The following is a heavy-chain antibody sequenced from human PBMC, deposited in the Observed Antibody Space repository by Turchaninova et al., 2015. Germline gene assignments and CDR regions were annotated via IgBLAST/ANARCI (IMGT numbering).Heavy chain of an antibody. CDR2: IIPIFGTA. Sequence: QVQLVQSGAEVRKPGSSVKVSCKASGGTLSSYAISWGRQAPGQGLEWRGGIIPIFGTANYEQKFQGRVTITADESTSTAYMELSSPRSEDTAVYYCAIIGTVIHDYWGQGTLVTVSS. CDR1: GGTLSSYA. D-gene: IGHD2-21*01. CDR3: AIIGTVIHDY. V-gene: IGHV1-69*01. J-gene: IGHJ4*02.